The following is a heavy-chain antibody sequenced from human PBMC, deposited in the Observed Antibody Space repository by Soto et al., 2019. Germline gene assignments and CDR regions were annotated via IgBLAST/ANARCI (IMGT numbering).Heavy chain of an antibody. J-gene: IGHJ4*02. V-gene: IGHV3-23*01. CDR1: GFTFSSYS. Sequence: EVQLLESGGGLEQPGGSQRLSCAASGFTFSSYSMSWVRQAPGKGLEWVSLISGSGSNTYYADSVRGRFTVSRDNSRSTLLHQMNSLRAEDTAIYYCARGRSQTSFSFEYWGQGTLVTVSS. CDR3: ARGRSQTSFSFEY. CDR2: ISGSGSNT.